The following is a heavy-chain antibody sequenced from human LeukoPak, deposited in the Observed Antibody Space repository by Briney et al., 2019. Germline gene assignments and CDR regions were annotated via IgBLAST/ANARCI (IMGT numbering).Heavy chain of an antibody. CDR2: ISSSGSTI. V-gene: IGHV3-11*04. Sequence: NPGGSLRLSCAASGFAFSDYYMSWIRQAPGKGLEWVSYISSSGSTIYYADSVKGRFTISRDNAKNSLYLQMNSLRAEDTAVYYCASIAAAGTLFDYWGQGTLVTVSS. J-gene: IGHJ4*02. CDR3: ASIAAAGTLFDY. CDR1: GFAFSDYY. D-gene: IGHD6-13*01.